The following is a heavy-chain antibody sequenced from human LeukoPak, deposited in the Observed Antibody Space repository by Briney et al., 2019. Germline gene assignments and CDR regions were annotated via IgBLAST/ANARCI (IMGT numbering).Heavy chain of an antibody. V-gene: IGHV4-39*07. CDR2: IYYSGST. D-gene: IGHD5-18*01. Sequence: SETLSLTCTVSGGSISSSSYYWGWIRQPPGKGLEWIGSIYYSGSTYYNPSLKSRLTISVDTSKNQFSLKLSSVTAADTAVYYCARCGYSYGSHAFDIWGQGTMVTVSS. J-gene: IGHJ3*02. CDR3: ARCGYSYGSHAFDI. CDR1: GGSISSSSYY.